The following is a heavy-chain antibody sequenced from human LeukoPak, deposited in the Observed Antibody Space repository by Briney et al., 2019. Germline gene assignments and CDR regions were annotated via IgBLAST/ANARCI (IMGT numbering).Heavy chain of an antibody. V-gene: IGHV4-34*01. CDR3: ARDPYYDSGGSYHVDY. CDR2: INYSAST. Sequence: SETLSLTCAVYGASFSGYYWSWIRQPPGEGLEWIGDINYSASTNYNPSLKSRVTISVDMSKNQFSLKLRSVTAADTAVYYCARDPYYDSGGSYHVDYWGQGTLVTVSS. J-gene: IGHJ4*02. CDR1: GASFSGYY. D-gene: IGHD3-22*01.